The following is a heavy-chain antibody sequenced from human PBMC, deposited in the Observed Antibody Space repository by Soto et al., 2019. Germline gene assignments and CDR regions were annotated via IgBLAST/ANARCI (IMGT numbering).Heavy chain of an antibody. CDR2: INHSGST. V-gene: IGHV4-34*01. CDR1: GGSFSGYY. Sequence: QVQLQQWGAGLLKPSETLSLTCAVYGGSFSGYYWSWIRQPPGKGLEWIGEINHSGSTNYNPSLKSRVTISVDTSKNQFSLKLSSVTATDTAVYYCARGAGRHYGDYEGNWFDPWGQGTLVTVSS. CDR3: ARGAGRHYGDYEGNWFDP. D-gene: IGHD4-17*01. J-gene: IGHJ5*02.